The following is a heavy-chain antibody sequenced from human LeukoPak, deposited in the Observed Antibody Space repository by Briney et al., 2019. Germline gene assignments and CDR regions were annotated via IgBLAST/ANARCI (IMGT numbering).Heavy chain of an antibody. D-gene: IGHD3-10*01. V-gene: IGHV1-3*01. CDR1: GYTFTSSL. CDR2: INAGNGNT. CDR3: ARARYYGSGSHFDF. Sequence: ATVKVSCKASGYTFTSSLIHWVRQAPGQRLEWMGWINAGNGNTKFSQRFQGRLTLTGDTSASTAYMELSSLRSEDTAVYYCARARYYGSGSHFDFWGQGTLVTVSS. J-gene: IGHJ4*02.